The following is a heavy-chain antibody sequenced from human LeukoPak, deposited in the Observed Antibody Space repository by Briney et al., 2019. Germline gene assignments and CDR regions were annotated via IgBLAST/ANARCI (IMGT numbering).Heavy chain of an antibody. CDR1: GGSISSYY. CDR3: AREQQLVLAGNWFDP. V-gene: IGHV4-59*01. D-gene: IGHD6-13*01. Sequence: SETLSLTCTVSGGSISSYYWSWIRQPPGKGLEWIGYIYYSGSTNYNPSLKSRVTISVDTSKNQFSLKLSSVTAADTAVYYCAREQQLVLAGNWFDPWGQGTLVTVSS. J-gene: IGHJ5*02. CDR2: IYYSGST.